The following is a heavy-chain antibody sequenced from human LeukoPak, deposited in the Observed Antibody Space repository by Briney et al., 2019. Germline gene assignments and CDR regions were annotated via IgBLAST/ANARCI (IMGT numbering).Heavy chain of an antibody. CDR1: GFTFSSYA. J-gene: IGHJ4*02. Sequence: GGSLRLSCAGSGFTFSSYAMSWVRQAPGKGLEWVSGSSGRGGPTYYADSVKGRFAIFRDNAKNSLYLQMNSLRAEDTAVYYCARGGDWNYAVDYCGQGTLVIVSS. CDR3: ARGGDWNYAVDY. D-gene: IGHD1-7*01. CDR2: SSGRGGPT. V-gene: IGHV3-23*01.